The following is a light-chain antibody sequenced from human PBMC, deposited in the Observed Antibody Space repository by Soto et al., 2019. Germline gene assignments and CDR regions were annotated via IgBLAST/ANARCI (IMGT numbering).Light chain of an antibody. Sequence: DIQLTQSPSFLSASVGDTVTITCRASQGMSTYLAWYQQKPGKVPKLLIRSASTLQSGVPTRFSGGGSGTEFTLTISTLQPDDSGIYYCQQLNGYHLAFGGGTNVEIK. CDR3: QQLNGYHLA. CDR1: QGMSTY. J-gene: IGKJ4*02. CDR2: SAS. V-gene: IGKV1-9*01.